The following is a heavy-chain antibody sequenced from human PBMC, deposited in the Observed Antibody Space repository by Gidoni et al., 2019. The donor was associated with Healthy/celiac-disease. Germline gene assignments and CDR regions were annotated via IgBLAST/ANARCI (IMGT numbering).Heavy chain of an antibody. D-gene: IGHD3-22*01. CDR1: GFTFDDYA. J-gene: IGHJ4*02. CDR2: ISWNSGSI. Sequence: EVQLVESGGGLVQPGRSLRLSCAASGFTFDDYAMHWVRQAPGKGLEWVSGISWNSGSIGYADSVKGRFTISRDNAKNSLYLQMNSLRAEDTALYYCAKSPMGYYYDSSGYYSNHFDYWGQGTLVTVSS. CDR3: AKSPMGYYYDSSGYYSNHFDY. V-gene: IGHV3-9*01.